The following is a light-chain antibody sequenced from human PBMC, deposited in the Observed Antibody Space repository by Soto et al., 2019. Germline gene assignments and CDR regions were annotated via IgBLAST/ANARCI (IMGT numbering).Light chain of an antibody. J-gene: IGLJ2*01. CDR1: SSDVGRYNY. V-gene: IGLV2-14*01. CDR3: SSHTTSSTVI. CDR2: DVS. Sequence: QSALTQPASVSGSPGQSITISCTGTSSDVGRYNYVSWYQQHPGKAPKLMIYDVSNRPSGVSNRFSGSKSGNTASLTISGLQVEDEADYYCSSHTTSSTVIFGGGTKLTVL.